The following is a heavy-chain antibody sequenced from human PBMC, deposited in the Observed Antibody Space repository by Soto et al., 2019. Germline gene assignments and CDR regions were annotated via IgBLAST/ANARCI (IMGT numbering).Heavy chain of an antibody. CDR2: IYYSGST. J-gene: IGHJ6*04. Sequence: QLQLQESGPGLVMPSETLSLTCTDSGGSISSSSYYWGWIRQPPGKGLEWIGSIYYSGSTYYNPSLKSRVTISVDTSKNQFSLKLSFVTAADTAVYYWARTAAVSLVDVWGKGTTVTGSS. CDR3: ARTAAVSLVDV. CDR1: GGSISSSSYY. V-gene: IGHV4-39*01.